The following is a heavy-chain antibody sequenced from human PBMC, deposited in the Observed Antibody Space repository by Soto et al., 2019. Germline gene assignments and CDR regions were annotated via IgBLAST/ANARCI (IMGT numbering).Heavy chain of an antibody. J-gene: IGHJ6*02. V-gene: IGHV3-23*01. CDR1: GFTFSSYA. Sequence: GGSLRLSCAASGFTFSSYAMSWVRQAPGKGLEWVSAISGSGGSTYYADSVKGRFTISRDNSKHTLYLQMNSLRAEDTAVYYCAKVEGEDTPRIYGMDVWGQGTTVTVSS. CDR3: AKVEGEDTPRIYGMDV. CDR2: ISGSGGST. D-gene: IGHD3-16*01.